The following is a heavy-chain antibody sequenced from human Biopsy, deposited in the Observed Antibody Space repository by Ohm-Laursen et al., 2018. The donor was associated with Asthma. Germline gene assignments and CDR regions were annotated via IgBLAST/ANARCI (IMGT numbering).Heavy chain of an antibody. D-gene: IGHD5-12*01. V-gene: IGHV1-69*01. CDR3: ARGYSGTDRIVYYYSGMEV. CDR2: LIPVLGTA. CDR1: GDSLGSFINYA. J-gene: IGHJ6*02. Sequence: GSSVKVSCKASGDSLGSFINYAISWVRQAPRQGLGWMGGLIPVLGTADYAPMFEGRVTITADESTSTAYLELTSLRFEDTAVYYCARGYSGTDRIVYYYSGMEVWGQGTTVTVSS.